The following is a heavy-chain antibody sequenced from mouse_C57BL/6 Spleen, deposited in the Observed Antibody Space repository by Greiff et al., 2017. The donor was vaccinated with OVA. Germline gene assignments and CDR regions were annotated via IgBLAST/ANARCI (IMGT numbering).Heavy chain of an antibody. J-gene: IGHJ2*01. D-gene: IGHD1-1*01. V-gene: IGHV1-22*01. Sequence: EVKLVESGPELVKPGASVKMSCKASGYTFTDYNMHWVKQSHGKSLEWIGYINPNNGGTSYNQKFKGKATLTVNKSSSTAYMELRSLTSEDSAVYYCARGGFITTVVAPDYWGQGTTLTVSS. CDR3: ARGGFITTVVAPDY. CDR1: GYTFTDYN. CDR2: INPNNGGT.